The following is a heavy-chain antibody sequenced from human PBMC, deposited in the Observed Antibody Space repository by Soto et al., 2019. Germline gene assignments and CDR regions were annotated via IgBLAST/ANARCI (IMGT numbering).Heavy chain of an antibody. D-gene: IGHD1-1*01. V-gene: IGHV1-24*01. CDR2: FDPEDGET. CDR3: AAGGTRWLHSPFDY. Sequence: QVQLVQSGAEVKKPGASVKVSCKVSGHTLSELSMHWVRQAPGKGLEWMGGFDPEDGETISAQKFQGRVTMTEDTSTDSIYMERSSLRSEDTAVYYCAAGGTRWLHSPFDYWGQGTLVTISS. CDR1: GHTLSELS. J-gene: IGHJ4*02.